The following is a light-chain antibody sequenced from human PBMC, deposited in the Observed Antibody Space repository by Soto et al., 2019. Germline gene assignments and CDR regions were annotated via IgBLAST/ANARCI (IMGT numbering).Light chain of an antibody. Sequence: EIVLTQSPATLSLSPGERATLSCRASLSVSSYLAWYQQKPGQAPRLLIYEASKRATGIPARFSGSGSGTDFTLTISSLEPDDFAVYFCQQWSRWPRETFGPGTKVDIK. V-gene: IGKV3-11*01. J-gene: IGKJ3*01. CDR1: LSVSSY. CDR3: QQWSRWPRET. CDR2: EAS.